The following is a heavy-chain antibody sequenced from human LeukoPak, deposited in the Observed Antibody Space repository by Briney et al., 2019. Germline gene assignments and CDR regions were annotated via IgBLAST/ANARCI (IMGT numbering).Heavy chain of an antibody. V-gene: IGHV4-59*01. J-gene: IGHJ3*02. CDR3: ARDKKDYYDSSGYYYFAFDI. D-gene: IGHD3-22*01. Sequence: PSETLSLTCTVSGGPIRSYYWSWIRQPPGKGLEWIGYVYYSGSTNYNPSLKSRVTISVDTSKNQFSLKLSSVTAADTAVYYCARDKKDYYDSSGYYYFAFDIWGQGTMVNVSA. CDR2: VYYSGST. CDR1: GGPIRSYY.